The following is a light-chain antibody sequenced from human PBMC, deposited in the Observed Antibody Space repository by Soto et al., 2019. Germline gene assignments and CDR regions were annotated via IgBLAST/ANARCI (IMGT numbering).Light chain of an antibody. CDR1: QSVSSSY. CDR3: QQYGSSSWT. CDR2: GAS. J-gene: IGKJ1*01. Sequence: EMWWTKSPAPLSWSPGKRATLSCRASQSVSSSYFAWYQQRFGQAPRLLIYGASSRATGIPDRFSGSGSGTDFTLTISRLEPEDFAVYYCQQYGSSSWTFGQGTKVDIK. V-gene: IGKV3-20*01.